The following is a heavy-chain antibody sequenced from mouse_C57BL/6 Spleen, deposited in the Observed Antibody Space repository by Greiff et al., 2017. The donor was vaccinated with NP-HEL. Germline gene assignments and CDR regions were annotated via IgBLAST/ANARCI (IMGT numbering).Heavy chain of an antibody. CDR2: IDPSDSYT. CDR1: GYTFTSYW. Sequence: QVQLQQPGAELVRPGTSVKLSCKASGYTFTSYWMHWVKQRPGQGLEWIGVIDPSDSYTNYNQKFQGKATLTVDTSSSTAYMQLSSLTSEDSAVYYCARRHYGSSYEYFDVWGTGTTVTVSS. CDR3: ARRHYGSSYEYFDV. D-gene: IGHD1-1*01. V-gene: IGHV1-59*01. J-gene: IGHJ1*03.